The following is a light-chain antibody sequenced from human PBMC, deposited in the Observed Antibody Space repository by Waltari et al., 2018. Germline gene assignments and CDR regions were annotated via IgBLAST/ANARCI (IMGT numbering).Light chain of an antibody. CDR2: DVS. V-gene: IGLV2-14*01. J-gene: IGLJ1*01. CDR1: SSDSGAYNY. Sequence: QSALTQPASVSGSPGQSITIPCTGTSSDSGAYNYVSWYQKNPGKAPKVMIYDVSNRPPGVSSRFSGSKSGNTASLTISGLQAEDEADYYCSSYTSSSTYVFGSGTMVTVL. CDR3: SSYTSSSTYV.